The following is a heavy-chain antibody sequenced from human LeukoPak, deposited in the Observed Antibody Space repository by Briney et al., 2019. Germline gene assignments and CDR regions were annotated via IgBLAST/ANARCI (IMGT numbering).Heavy chain of an antibody. D-gene: IGHD3-22*01. Sequence: SGPTLVNPTQTLTLTCPFSGFSLSTSGMRVSWIRQPPGKALEWLARIDWDDDKFYSTSLKTRLTISKDTSKNQVVLTMTNMDPVDTATYYCARLYYDSSGSRDAFDIWGQGTMVTVSS. CDR1: GFSLSTSGMR. CDR2: IDWDDDK. J-gene: IGHJ3*02. CDR3: ARLYYDSSGSRDAFDI. V-gene: IGHV2-70*04.